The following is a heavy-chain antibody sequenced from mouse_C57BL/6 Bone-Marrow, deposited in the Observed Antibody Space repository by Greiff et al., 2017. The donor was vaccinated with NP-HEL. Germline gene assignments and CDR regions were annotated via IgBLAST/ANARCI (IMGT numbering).Heavy chain of an antibody. D-gene: IGHD1-1*01. CDR2: IDPNSGGT. CDR3: ASDYYGSSPLGFAY. J-gene: IGHJ3*01. Sequence: VQLQQPGAELVKPGASVKLSCKASGYTFTSYWMHWVKQRPGRGLEWIGRIDPNSGGTKYNEKFKSKATLTVDKPSSTAYMQLSSLTSEDSAVYFCASDYYGSSPLGFAYWGQGTLVTVSA. V-gene: IGHV1-62-3*01. CDR1: GYTFTSYW.